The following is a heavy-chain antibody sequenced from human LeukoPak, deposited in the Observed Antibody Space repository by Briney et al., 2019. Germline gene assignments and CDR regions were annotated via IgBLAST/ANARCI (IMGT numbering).Heavy chain of an antibody. CDR2: INPNSGGT. D-gene: IGHD6-13*01. CDR3: ARGSRPGIAAAGTVDP. Sequence: ASVKVSCKASGYTFTGYYMHWVRQAPGQGLEWMGWINPNSGGTNYAQKFQGRVTMTRDTSTSTAYMELSRLRSDDTAVYYCARGSRPGIAAAGTVDPWGQGTLVTVSS. CDR1: GYTFTGYY. J-gene: IGHJ5*02. V-gene: IGHV1-2*02.